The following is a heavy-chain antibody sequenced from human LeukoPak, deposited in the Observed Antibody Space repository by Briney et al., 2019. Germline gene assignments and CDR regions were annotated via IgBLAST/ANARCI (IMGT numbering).Heavy chain of an antibody. CDR3: ARAPSAYCSSTSCEGGY. CDR1: GFIFSQYS. J-gene: IGHJ4*02. Sequence: GGSLRLSCAASGFIFSQYSMNWVRQAPGKGLEWVASIKQDGSEKYYVDSVKGRFTISRDNAKNSLYLQMNSLRAEDTAVYYCARAPSAYCSSTSCEGGYWGQGTLVIVSS. CDR2: IKQDGSEK. V-gene: IGHV3-7*01. D-gene: IGHD2-2*01.